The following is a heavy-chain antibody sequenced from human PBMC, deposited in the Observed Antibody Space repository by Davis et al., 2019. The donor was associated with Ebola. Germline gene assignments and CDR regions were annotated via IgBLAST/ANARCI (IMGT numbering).Heavy chain of an antibody. Sequence: MPSETLSLTCTVSGGSFSTYYWSWVRQPPGKGLEWIGYIYYSGSTNYNPSLKSRVTISVDTSKNQFSLKLSSVTAADTAVYYCARFERWLQFSFDYWGQGTLVTVSS. V-gene: IGHV4-59*08. CDR3: ARFERWLQFSFDY. J-gene: IGHJ4*02. D-gene: IGHD5-24*01. CDR2: IYYSGST. CDR1: GGSFSTYY.